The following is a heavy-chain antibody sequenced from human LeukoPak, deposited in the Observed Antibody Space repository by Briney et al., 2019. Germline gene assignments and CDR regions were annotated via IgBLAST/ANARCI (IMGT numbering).Heavy chain of an antibody. Sequence: ASVKVSCKASGYTFTGYYMHWVRQAPGQGLEWMGWINPNSGGTNCAQKFQGRVTMTRDTSISTAYMELSRLRSDDTAVYYCARVVSAVAGSYFDYWGQGTLVTVSS. CDR2: INPNSGGT. CDR1: GYTFTGYY. CDR3: ARVVSAVAGSYFDY. D-gene: IGHD6-19*01. V-gene: IGHV1-2*02. J-gene: IGHJ4*02.